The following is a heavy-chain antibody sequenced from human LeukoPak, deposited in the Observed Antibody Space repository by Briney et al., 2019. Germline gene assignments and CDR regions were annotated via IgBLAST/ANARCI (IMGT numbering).Heavy chain of an antibody. V-gene: IGHV3-9*01. D-gene: IGHD3-9*01. CDR2: NSAKT. CDR3: AKASYYDILTGSQRDLDY. Sequence: NSAKTEYMESVKGRFTISRDNAKNSLYLQMNSLRAEDTALYYCAKASYYDILTGSQRDLDYWGQGTLVTVSS. J-gene: IGHJ4*02.